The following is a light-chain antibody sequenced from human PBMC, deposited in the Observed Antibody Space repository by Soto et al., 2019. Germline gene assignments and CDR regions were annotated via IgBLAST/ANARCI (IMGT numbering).Light chain of an antibody. V-gene: IGKV1-8*01. CDR3: QQYYSSSVT. J-gene: IGKJ1*01. CDR2: AAS. Sequence: AIRMTQSPSSFSASTGDRVTITCRASQGISSYLAWYQQKPGKAPKLLIYAASTLQSGVPSRFSGSGSGTDFTLTISCLQSEDFATYYCQQYYSSSVTFGQGTKVDNK. CDR1: QGISSY.